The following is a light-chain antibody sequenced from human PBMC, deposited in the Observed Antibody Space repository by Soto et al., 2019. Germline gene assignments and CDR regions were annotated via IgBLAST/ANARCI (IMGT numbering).Light chain of an antibody. J-gene: IGLJ1*01. Sequence: QSALTQPASVSGSPGQSITISCTGTSSDVGGYDFVSWYQQHPGKAPKVMIYDVSNRPSGVSNRFSGSKSGNTAYLTISGLQAEDEADYYCCSYTSSDTYVFGTGTKLTVL. CDR2: DVS. CDR1: SSDVGGYDF. V-gene: IGLV2-14*01. CDR3: CSYTSSDTYV.